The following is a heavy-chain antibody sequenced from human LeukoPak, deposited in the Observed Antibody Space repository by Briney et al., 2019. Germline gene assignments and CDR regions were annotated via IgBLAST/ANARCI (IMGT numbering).Heavy chain of an antibody. CDR3: AREPPDYYDFWSGYVEDY. J-gene: IGHJ4*02. CDR1: GYTFTGYY. V-gene: IGHV1-2*02. D-gene: IGHD3-3*01. Sequence: GASVKVSCKASGYTFTGYYMHWVRQAPGQGLGWMGWINPNSGGTNYAQKFQGRVTMTRDTSISTAYMELSRLRSDDTAVYYCAREPPDYYDFWSGYVEDYWGQGTLVTVSS. CDR2: INPNSGGT.